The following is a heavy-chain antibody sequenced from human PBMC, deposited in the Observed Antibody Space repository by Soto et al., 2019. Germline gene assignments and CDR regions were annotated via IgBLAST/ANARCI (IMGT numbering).Heavy chain of an antibody. J-gene: IGHJ6*02. CDR3: AHIPNLIPTVTTPYHYYGMDV. V-gene: IGHV2-5*01. CDR2: IYRNDDK. CDR1: GFSLSTSGVG. D-gene: IGHD4-17*01. Sequence: SGPTLVNPTQTLTLTCTFSGFSLSTSGVGVGWIRQPPGKALEWLALIYRNDDKRYSTSLKSRLTITKDTSKNQVVLTMTNMDPVDTATYYCAHIPNLIPTVTTPYHYYGMDVWGQGTTVTVSS.